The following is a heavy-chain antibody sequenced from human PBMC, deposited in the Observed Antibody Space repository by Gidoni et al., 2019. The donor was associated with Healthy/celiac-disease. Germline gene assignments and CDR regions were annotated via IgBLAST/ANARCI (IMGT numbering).Heavy chain of an antibody. V-gene: IGHV4-39*01. Sequence: LQLQSSLPGLVTPSEPPSLTCTVSAGPIISSSYSWVWIRQPPGKGLEWIGSIYYSWSTYDKPALKSRVTISVDTSKNQFSLELSAVTAEDTAVYYCARHAGYSSSWWSVKSWFDPWGQGTLVTVSS. CDR2: IYYSWST. J-gene: IGHJ5*02. CDR1: AGPIISSSYS. D-gene: IGHD6-13*01. CDR3: ARHAGYSSSWWSVKSWFDP.